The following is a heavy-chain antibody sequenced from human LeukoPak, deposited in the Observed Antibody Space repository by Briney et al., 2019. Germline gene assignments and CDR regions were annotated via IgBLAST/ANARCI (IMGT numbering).Heavy chain of an antibody. J-gene: IGHJ5*02. D-gene: IGHD6-13*01. V-gene: IGHV4-34*01. CDR3: ARGERDSSSWYFAFDP. CDR1: GGSFSGYY. Sequence: PSETLSLTCAVYGGSFSGYYWSWIRQPPGKGLEWIGEINHSGSTNYNPSLKSRVTISVDTSKNQFSLKLSSATAADTAVYYCARGERDSSSWYFAFDPWGQGTLVTVSS. CDR2: INHSGST.